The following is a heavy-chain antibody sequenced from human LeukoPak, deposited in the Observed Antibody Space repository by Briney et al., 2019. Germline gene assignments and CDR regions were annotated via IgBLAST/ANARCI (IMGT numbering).Heavy chain of an antibody. D-gene: IGHD2-21*02. J-gene: IGHJ1*01. CDR2: IYYSGST. CDR1: GGSISSSSYY. CDR3: ARHAYCGGDCKESLPEYFQH. Sequence: SETPSLTCTVSGGSISSSSYYWGWFRQPPVKGLERIGSIYYSGSTYYNPSLKSRVTISVDTSKNQFSLKLSSVTAADTAVYYCARHAYCGGDCKESLPEYFQHWGQGTLVTVSS. V-gene: IGHV4-39*01.